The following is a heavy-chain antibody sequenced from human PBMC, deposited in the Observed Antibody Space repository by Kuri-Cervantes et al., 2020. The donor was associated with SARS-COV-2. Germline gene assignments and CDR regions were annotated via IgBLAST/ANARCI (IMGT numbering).Heavy chain of an antibody. Sequence: GESLKISCAASGFTFSSYSMNWVRQAPGKGLEWVSSISSSSSYIYYADSVKGRFTISRDNAKNSLYLQMNSLRAEDTAVYYCARSVGGIFGVAPYYYMDVWGKGTTITVSS. D-gene: IGHD3-3*01. CDR3: ARSVGGIFGVAPYYYMDV. J-gene: IGHJ6*03. CDR1: GFTFSSYS. CDR2: ISSSSSYI. V-gene: IGHV3-21*01.